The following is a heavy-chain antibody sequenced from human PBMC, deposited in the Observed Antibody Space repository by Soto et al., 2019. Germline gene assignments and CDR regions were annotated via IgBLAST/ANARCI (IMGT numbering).Heavy chain of an antibody. J-gene: IGHJ3*02. D-gene: IGHD1-1*01. CDR3: ARVERGTATTVVDAFDI. Sequence: SDTLSLTYAVNCLFVFSGTYYCNLSGQPPGKGLEWIGEMSHSGGTHFNPSLKSRVTISVDTSKNQFSLKMSSVTAADTALYYCARVERGTATTVVDAFDIWGPGTMVT. V-gene: IGHV4-34*01. CDR1: CLFVFSGTYY. CDR2: MSHSGGT.